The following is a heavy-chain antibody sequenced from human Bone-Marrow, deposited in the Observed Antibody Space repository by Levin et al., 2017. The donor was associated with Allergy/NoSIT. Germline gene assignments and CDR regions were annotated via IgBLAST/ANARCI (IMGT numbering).Heavy chain of an antibody. Sequence: LSLTCAASGFPFSSYSMNWVRQAPGKGLEWVSYISSSSSTIYYADSVKGRFTISRDNAKNSLYLQMNSLRAEDTAVYYCASELWFGELFRYYFDYWGQGTLVTVSS. D-gene: IGHD3-10*01. CDR3: ASELWFGELFRYYFDY. V-gene: IGHV3-48*01. CDR2: ISSSSSTI. J-gene: IGHJ4*02. CDR1: GFPFSSYS.